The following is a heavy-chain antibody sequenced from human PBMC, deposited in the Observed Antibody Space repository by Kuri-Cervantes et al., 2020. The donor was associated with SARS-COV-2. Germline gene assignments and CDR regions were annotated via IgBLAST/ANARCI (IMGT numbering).Heavy chain of an antibody. V-gene: IGHV3-23*03. CDR2: IYSGGSST. CDR3: AKDGDPDY. D-gene: IGHD2-21*01. Sequence: GGSLRLSCAASGFTFSSYAMSWVRQALGKGLEWVSVIYSGGSSTYYADSVKGRFTISRDNSKNTLYLQMNSLRAEDTAVYYCAKDGDPDYWGQGTLVTVSS. CDR1: GFTFSSYA. J-gene: IGHJ4*02.